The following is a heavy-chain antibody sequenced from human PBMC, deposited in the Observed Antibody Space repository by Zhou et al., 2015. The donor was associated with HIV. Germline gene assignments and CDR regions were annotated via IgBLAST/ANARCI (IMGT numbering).Heavy chain of an antibody. D-gene: IGHD6-13*01. J-gene: IGHJ3*02. Sequence: QVQLVQSGAEVKKPGSSVKVSCKASGGTFSSYAISWVRQAPGQGLEWMGGIIPIFGTANYAQKFQGRVTITADESTSTAYMELSSLRSEDTAVYYCARFQGGSSWNTRDAFDIWGQGTMVTVSS. CDR1: GGTFSSYA. CDR3: ARFQGGSSWNTRDAFDI. CDR2: IIPIFGTA. V-gene: IGHV1-69*01.